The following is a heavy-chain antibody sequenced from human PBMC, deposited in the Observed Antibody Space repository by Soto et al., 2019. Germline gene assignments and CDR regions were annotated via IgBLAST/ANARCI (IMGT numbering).Heavy chain of an antibody. D-gene: IGHD6-6*01. CDR2: ISYDGINK. Sequence: GGSLRLSCAASGFTFSSYCIHWVRQAPCKGLEWVAVISYDGINKYYADSVKGRFTISRDNSKNTLYLQMNSLRAEDTAVYYCAKDRDAYSRSGPEAYGGQGTLVTVYS. CDR1: GFTFSSYC. CDR3: AKDRDAYSRSGPEAY. V-gene: IGHV3-30*18. J-gene: IGHJ4*02.